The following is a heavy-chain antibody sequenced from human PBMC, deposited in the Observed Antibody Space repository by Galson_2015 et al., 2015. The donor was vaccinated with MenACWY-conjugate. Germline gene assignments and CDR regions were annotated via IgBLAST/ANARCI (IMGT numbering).Heavy chain of an antibody. V-gene: IGHV4-59*01. J-gene: IGHJ4*02. CDR3: ARWVAVKMIEY. Sequence: ETLSLTCSVSGASISTDYWSWIRQPPGKGLEWIGYIHYSGSTKYNPSLKTRITMSPDTSENQFSLKLSSVTAANTAVYYCARWVAVKMIEYCGQGTLVTVSS. CDR1: GASISTDY. CDR2: IHYSGST. D-gene: IGHD6-19*01.